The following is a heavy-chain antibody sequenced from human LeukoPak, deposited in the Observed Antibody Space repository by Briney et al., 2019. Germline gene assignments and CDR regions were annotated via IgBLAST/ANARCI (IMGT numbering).Heavy chain of an antibody. D-gene: IGHD3-10*01. Sequence: SGPTLVNPTQTLTLTCTFSGFSLSTSGVGVGWIRQPPGKALEWLALIYWDGDKRYSPSLKSRLTITKDTSKNQVVLTMTNMDPVDTATYYCAHTPPQGLLWFGESSGIFDIWGQGTMVTVSS. CDR2: IYWDGDK. CDR1: GFSLSTSGVG. CDR3: AHTPPQGLLWFGESSGIFDI. J-gene: IGHJ3*02. V-gene: IGHV2-5*02.